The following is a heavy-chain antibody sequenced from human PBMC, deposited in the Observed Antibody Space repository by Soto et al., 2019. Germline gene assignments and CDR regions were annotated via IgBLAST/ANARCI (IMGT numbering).Heavy chain of an antibody. Sequence: LRLSCAASGFSFSSYGMHWVRQAPGKGLDWVAVIWYDGSNKYYAESVKGRFTISRDNSKNTLYVQMNSLTVEDTAVYYCAKDALLHIRRPTMIGLWGQGTLVTVPS. CDR3: AKDALLHIRRPTMIGL. CDR1: GFSFSSYG. CDR2: IWYDGSNK. D-gene: IGHD3-22*01. V-gene: IGHV3-33*03. J-gene: IGHJ4*02.